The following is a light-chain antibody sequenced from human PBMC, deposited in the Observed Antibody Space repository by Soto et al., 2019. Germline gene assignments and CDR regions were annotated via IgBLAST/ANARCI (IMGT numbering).Light chain of an antibody. CDR2: GAS. Sequence: EIVLTQSPATLSLSPGERATLSCRASQSVSSYLAWYQHKPGQAPRLLISGASNRAAGIPDRFSGSGSGTDFTLTIRRLEPEDFAVYYCQQYGSSPRTFGQGTKVDIK. CDR3: QQYGSSPRT. V-gene: IGKV3-20*01. J-gene: IGKJ1*01. CDR1: QSVSSY.